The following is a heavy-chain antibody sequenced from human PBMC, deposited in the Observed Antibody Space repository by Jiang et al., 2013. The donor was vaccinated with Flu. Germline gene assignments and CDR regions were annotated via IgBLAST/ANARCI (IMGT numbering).Heavy chain of an antibody. Sequence: SGDSVSSNSAAWNWIRQSPSSRPLSGVEGHITGPSGIVFIAVFVRSRITINSDTSKNQFSLQLNSVTPEDTAVYYYARDTGTLRNYYGMDVWGQGTTVTVSS. D-gene: IGHD1-1*01. CDR3: ARDTGTLRNYYGMDV. V-gene: IGHV6-1*01. CDR1: GDSVSSNSAA. J-gene: IGHJ6*02. CDR2: HITGPSGIV.